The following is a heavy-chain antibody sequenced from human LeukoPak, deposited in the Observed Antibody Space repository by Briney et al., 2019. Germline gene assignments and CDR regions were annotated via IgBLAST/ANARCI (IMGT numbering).Heavy chain of an antibody. CDR2: IYLGDSDT. Sequence: GESLKISCKGSGFSFTTYGIDWVRQTPGKGLEWMGIIYLGDSDTRYSPSIQGQVTISGDKSINTAYVHWSNLKASDTAMYYCARRACNGDSCLDYWGQGTLDTVSS. CDR3: ARRACNGDSCLDY. CDR1: GFSFTTYG. V-gene: IGHV5-51*01. J-gene: IGHJ4*02. D-gene: IGHD2-8*01.